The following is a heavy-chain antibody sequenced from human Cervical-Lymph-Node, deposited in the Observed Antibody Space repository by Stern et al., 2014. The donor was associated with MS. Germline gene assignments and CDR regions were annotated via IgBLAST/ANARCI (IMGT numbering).Heavy chain of an antibody. V-gene: IGHV1-69*01. CDR3: ARLGSGYDSSYLDF. J-gene: IGHJ4*02. CDR2: IIAIFGPA. CDR1: GGTFSTER. Sequence: VQLVESGSVAKKPGSSVKVSCKVSGGTFSTERISWVRQAPGQGLEWMGAIIAIFGPADYARQFQDRVTIIADESTSEVHMELSSLRSEDTGVYYCARLGSGYDSSYLDFWGQGSLVTVSS. D-gene: IGHD5-12*01.